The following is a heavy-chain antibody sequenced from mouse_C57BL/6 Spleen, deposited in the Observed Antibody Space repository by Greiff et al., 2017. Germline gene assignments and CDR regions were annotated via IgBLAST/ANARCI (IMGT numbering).Heavy chain of an antibody. Sequence: QVQLQQPGAELVKPGASVKMSCKASGYTFTSYWITWVKQRPGQGLEWIGDIYPGSGSTNYNEKFKSKATLPVDTSSSTAYMQLISLKSEDAAVYYCSAQGYAMDYWGQGTSVTVSA. J-gene: IGHJ4*01. CDR2: IYPGSGST. V-gene: IGHV1-55*01. CDR3: SAQGYAMDY. D-gene: IGHD3-2*02. CDR1: GYTFTSYW.